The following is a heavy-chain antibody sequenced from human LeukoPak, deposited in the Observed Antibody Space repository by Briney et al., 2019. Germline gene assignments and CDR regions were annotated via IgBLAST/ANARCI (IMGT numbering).Heavy chain of an antibody. Sequence: PGRCLRLSCAASGFTFSSYGMHWVRQAPGKGLEWVAVIWYDGSNKYYADSVKGRFTISRDNSKNTLYLQMNSLRAEDTAVYYCARDELPVDTAMALDYWGQGTLVTVTS. J-gene: IGHJ4*02. V-gene: IGHV3-33*01. D-gene: IGHD5-18*01. CDR1: GFTFSSYG. CDR3: ARDELPVDTAMALDY. CDR2: IWYDGSNK.